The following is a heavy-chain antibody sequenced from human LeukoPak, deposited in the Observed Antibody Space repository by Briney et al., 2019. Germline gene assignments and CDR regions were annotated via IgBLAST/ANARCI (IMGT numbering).Heavy chain of an antibody. CDR1: GFTFSRYG. CDR3: TTTSYDSSGYYNY. D-gene: IGHD3-22*01. V-gene: IGHV3-30*03. CDR2: ISYDGSNK. J-gene: IGHJ4*02. Sequence: GGSLRLSCAASGFTFSRYGMHWVRQAPGKGLEWVAVISYDGSNKYYADSVKGRFTISRDNSKNTLYLQMNSLKTEDTAVYYCTTTSYDSSGYYNYWGQGTLVTVSS.